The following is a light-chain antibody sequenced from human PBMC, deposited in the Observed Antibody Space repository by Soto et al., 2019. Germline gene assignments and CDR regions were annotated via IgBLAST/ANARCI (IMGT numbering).Light chain of an antibody. CDR1: SSDLGSYDF. V-gene: IGLV2-14*01. J-gene: IGLJ1*01. CDR2: EVS. CDR3: SSYTSSSTFV. Sequence: QSALAQPASVSGSPGQSITISCTGTSSDLGSYDFVSWYQQYPGKAPQLIIYEVSYRPSGASNRFSGSKSGNTASLTISGLQADDEADYYCSSYTSSSTFVFGTGTKVTV.